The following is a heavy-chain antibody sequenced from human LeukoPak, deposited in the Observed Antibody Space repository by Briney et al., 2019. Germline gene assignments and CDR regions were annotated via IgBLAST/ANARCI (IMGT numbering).Heavy chain of an antibody. J-gene: IGHJ5*02. CDR1: GFTFTSYG. D-gene: IGHD6-19*01. CDR3: ARGLRIAVAGYQGGDWFDP. V-gene: IGHV3-48*02. CDR2: ISSSSSTI. Sequence: GGSLRLSCVASGFTFTSYGMNWVRQAPGKGLEWVSYISSSSSTIYYADSVKGRFTISRDNAQNSLYLQMNSLRDEDTAVYYCARGLRIAVAGYQGGDWFDPWGQGTLVTVSS.